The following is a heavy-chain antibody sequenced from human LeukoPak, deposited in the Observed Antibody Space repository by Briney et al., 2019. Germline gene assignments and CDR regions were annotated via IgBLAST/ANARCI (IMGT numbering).Heavy chain of an antibody. CDR3: ARQSTSGSDY. CDR1: GYSFTSYW. J-gene: IGHJ4*02. CDR2: IYPGDSDT. D-gene: IGHD6-19*01. V-gene: IGHV5-51*01. Sequence: GESLKISCKGSGYSFTSYWIGWVRQMPGKGLEWMGIIYPGDSDTRYSPSFQGQVTISADKSITTAYLQWRSLKASDSAIYYCARQSTSGSDYWGQGTLLTVSS.